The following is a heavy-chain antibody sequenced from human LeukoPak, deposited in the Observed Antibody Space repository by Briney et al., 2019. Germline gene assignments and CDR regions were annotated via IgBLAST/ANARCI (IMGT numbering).Heavy chain of an antibody. Sequence: SVKVSCRASGGPFSSYAISWVRQAPGQWLEWMGGIIPIFGTANYAQKFQGRVTITADESTSTAYMELSSLRSEDTAVYYCATKSQYQLLNWGQGTLVTVSS. CDR1: GGPFSSYA. V-gene: IGHV1-69*13. CDR3: ATKSQYQLLN. J-gene: IGHJ4*02. D-gene: IGHD2-2*01. CDR2: IIPIFGTA.